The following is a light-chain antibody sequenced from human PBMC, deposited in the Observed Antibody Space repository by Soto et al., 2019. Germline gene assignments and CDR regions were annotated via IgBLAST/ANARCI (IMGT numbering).Light chain of an antibody. CDR2: DAS. CDR1: QSVISDF. V-gene: IGKV3-20*01. Sequence: DIELTQSPGTLSLSPGEMASLSCRASQSVISDFLAWYQQKRGQPPRLLIYDASKRTTGIPARFSGGRSGTAFTLTISRVEPEDSAVYYCQQTFHSPRTFGQGTRLEIK. CDR3: QQTFHSPRT. J-gene: IGKJ2*01.